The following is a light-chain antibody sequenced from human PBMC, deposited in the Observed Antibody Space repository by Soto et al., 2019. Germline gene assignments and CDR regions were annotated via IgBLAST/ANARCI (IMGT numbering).Light chain of an antibody. CDR2: STN. J-gene: IGLJ2*01. V-gene: IGLV8-61*01. CDR1: SGSVSTTYY. CDR3: VLYMTSGISI. Sequence: QTVVTQEPSFSVSPGGTVTLTCGLSSGSVSTTYYPSWYQQTPGQAPRTLIYSTNTRSSGVPDRFSGSILGNKAALTITGAQAGDESDYYCVLYMTSGISIFGGVTKLTVL.